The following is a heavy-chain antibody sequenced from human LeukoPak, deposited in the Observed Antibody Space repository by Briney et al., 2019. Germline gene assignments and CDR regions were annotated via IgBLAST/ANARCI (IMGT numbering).Heavy chain of an antibody. J-gene: IGHJ4*02. Sequence: PSETLSLTCAVSGYSISSGYYWGWIRQPPGKGLEWIGSIYHSGSTYYNPSLKSRVTISVDTSKNQFSLKLGSVTAADTAVYYCASSRDGYTRTGFDYWGQGTLVTVSS. CDR1: GYSISSGYY. CDR3: ASSRDGYTRTGFDY. V-gene: IGHV4-38-2*01. D-gene: IGHD5-24*01. CDR2: IYHSGST.